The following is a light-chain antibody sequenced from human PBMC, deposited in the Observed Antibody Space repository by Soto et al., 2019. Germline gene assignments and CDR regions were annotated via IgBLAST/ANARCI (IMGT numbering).Light chain of an antibody. CDR3: MQRLQTPWT. Sequence: DIVMTQSPLSLPVTPGEPASISCRSSQSLLHTSGYNYLDWYLQKPGQSPQLLIYLGSNRASGVPDMFSGSEAGTDFTLKITRVEAEDVGVYYCMQRLQTPWTFGQGTKVEIK. CDR2: LGS. V-gene: IGKV2-28*01. J-gene: IGKJ1*01. CDR1: QSLLHTSGYNY.